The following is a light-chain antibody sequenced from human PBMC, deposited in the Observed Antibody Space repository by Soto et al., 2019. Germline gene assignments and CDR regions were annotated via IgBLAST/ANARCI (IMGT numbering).Light chain of an antibody. CDR2: DAS. Sequence: DIQMTQSPSTLSASVGGRVTITCRASQSISSWLAWYQQKPGKAPKLLIYDASSLESGVPSRFSGSGSGTEFTLTISSLQPEDFAVYYCQHYGSSTTFGQGTRLEIK. V-gene: IGKV1-5*01. J-gene: IGKJ5*01. CDR3: QHYGSSTT. CDR1: QSISSW.